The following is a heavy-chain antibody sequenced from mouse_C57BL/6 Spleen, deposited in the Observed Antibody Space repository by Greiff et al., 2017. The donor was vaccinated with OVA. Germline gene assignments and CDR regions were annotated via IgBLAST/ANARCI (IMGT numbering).Heavy chain of an antibody. D-gene: IGHD1-1*01. CDR2: IYPGSGNT. V-gene: IGHV1-66*01. J-gene: IGHJ4*01. CDR3: ARGTTVVATNAMDY. Sequence: VQLQQSGPELVKPGASVKISCKASGYSFTSYYIHWVKQRPGQGLEWIGWIYPGSGNTKYNEKFKGKATLTADTSSSTAYMQLSSLTSEDSAVYYCARGTTVVATNAMDYWGQGTSVTVSS. CDR1: GYSFTSYY.